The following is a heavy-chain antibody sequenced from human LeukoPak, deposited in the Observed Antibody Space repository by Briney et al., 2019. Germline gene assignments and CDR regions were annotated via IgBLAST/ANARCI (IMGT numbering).Heavy chain of an antibody. CDR1: GYTFTGYY. CDR3: ARVGVEMAPHFDY. CDR2: INPNSGGT. V-gene: IGHV1-2*02. Sequence: GASVKVSCKASGYTFTGYYMHWVRQAPGQGLEWMGWINPNSGGTNCAQKFQGRVTMTRDTSISTAYMELSRLRSDDTAVYYCARVGVEMAPHFDYWGQGTLVTVSS. J-gene: IGHJ4*02. D-gene: IGHD5-24*01.